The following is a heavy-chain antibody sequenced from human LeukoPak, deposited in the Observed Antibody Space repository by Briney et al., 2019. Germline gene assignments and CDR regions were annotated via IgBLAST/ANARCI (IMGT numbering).Heavy chain of an antibody. D-gene: IGHD3-22*01. CDR1: GFTFDHYA. J-gene: IGHJ4*02. CDR2: ISWNSGTV. CDR3: ARDVWPYTYYYDTHPLGGGFDY. Sequence: GRSLRLSCAASGFTFDHYAMHWVRQAPGKGLEWVSSISWNSGTVDCADSVKGRFTISRDNAKNSLYLQMNSLRTEDMAFYYCARDVWPYTYYYDTHPLGGGFDYWGQGTLVTVSS. V-gene: IGHV3-9*03.